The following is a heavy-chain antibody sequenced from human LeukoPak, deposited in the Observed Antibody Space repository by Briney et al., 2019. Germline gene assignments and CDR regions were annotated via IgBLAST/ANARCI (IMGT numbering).Heavy chain of an antibody. D-gene: IGHD6-19*01. CDR2: ISGSGGST. Sequence: GGSLRLSCAASGFTYSSYAMSWVRHAPWKGLEWVSAISGSGGSTYYADSVKGRFTISRDNSKNTLYLQMNSLRAEDTAVYYCAKAPSRAVFDYWGQGTLVTVSS. CDR1: GFTYSSYA. J-gene: IGHJ4*02. CDR3: AKAPSRAVFDY. V-gene: IGHV3-23*01.